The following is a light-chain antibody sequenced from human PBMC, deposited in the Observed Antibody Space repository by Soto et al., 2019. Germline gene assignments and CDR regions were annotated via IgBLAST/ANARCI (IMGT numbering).Light chain of an antibody. CDR3: QQYGSSPPWT. CDR1: QRVSSTY. Sequence: EIVLTPSPGTLSLSPGERATHSCRASQRVSSTYLAWYQQKPGQAPRLLIYDASSRATGIPDRFSGSGSGTDFSLTISSLEPEDFAVYYCQQYGSSPPWTFGQGTKVDIK. V-gene: IGKV3-20*01. J-gene: IGKJ1*01. CDR2: DAS.